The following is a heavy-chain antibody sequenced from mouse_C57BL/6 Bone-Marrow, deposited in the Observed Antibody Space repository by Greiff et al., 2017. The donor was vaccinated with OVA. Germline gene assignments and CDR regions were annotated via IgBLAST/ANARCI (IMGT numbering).Heavy chain of an antibody. Sequence: EVQLQESGGGLVKPGGSLKLSCAASGFTFSSYTMSWVRQTPEKRLEWVATISGGGGNTYYPDSVKGRFTISRDNAKNTLYLQMSSLRSEDTALYYCARPYGNSGRGQGTLVTVSA. D-gene: IGHD2-1*01. CDR1: GFTFSSYT. V-gene: IGHV5-9*01. CDR2: ISGGGGNT. J-gene: IGHJ3*01. CDR3: ARPYGNSG.